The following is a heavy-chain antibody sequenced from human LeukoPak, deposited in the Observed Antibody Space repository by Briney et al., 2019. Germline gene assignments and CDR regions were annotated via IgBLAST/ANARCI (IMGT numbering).Heavy chain of an antibody. V-gene: IGHV1-69*06. J-gene: IGHJ4*02. CDR3: ARGNYDILTGYYRLRAFDY. D-gene: IGHD3-9*01. Sequence: SVKVSCKASGGTFSSYAISWVRQAPGQGLEWMGGIIPIFGTANYAQNFQGRVTITADKSTSTAYMELSRLRSEDTAVYYCARGNYDILTGYYRLRAFDYWGQGTLVTVSS. CDR1: GGTFSSYA. CDR2: IIPIFGTA.